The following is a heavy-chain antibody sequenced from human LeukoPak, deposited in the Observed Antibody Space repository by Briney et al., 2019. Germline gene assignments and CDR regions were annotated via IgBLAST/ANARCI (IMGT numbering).Heavy chain of an antibody. CDR1: GFSFSNYW. CDR3: ADVLDWAY. D-gene: IGHD3/OR15-3a*01. J-gene: IGHJ4*02. CDR2: IREDGSEK. Sequence: GGSLRLSCAASGFSFSNYWMSWVRQAPGKGLEWVATIREDGSEKYYVESVKGRFTISRDNAKKSLYLQMNSLRAEDTALYYCADVLDWAYWGQGTLVTVSS. V-gene: IGHV3-7*01.